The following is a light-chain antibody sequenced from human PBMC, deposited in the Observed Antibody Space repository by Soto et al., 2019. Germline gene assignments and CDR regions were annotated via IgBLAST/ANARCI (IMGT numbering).Light chain of an antibody. J-gene: IGLJ1*01. CDR2: DDD. V-gene: IGLV1-51*01. CDR3: GPWDSSMSAYV. Sequence: QSVLTQPPSVSAAPGQRVTISCSGSSSNIGGNSVSWYQQLPGTAPKLLIYDDDKRPSGIPDRFSGSKSGTSATLGITGFQTGDEADYYCGPWDSSMSAYVFGTGTQV. CDR1: SSNIGGNS.